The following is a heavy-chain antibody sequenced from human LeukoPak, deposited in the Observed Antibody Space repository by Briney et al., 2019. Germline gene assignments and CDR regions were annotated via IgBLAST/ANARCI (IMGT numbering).Heavy chain of an antibody. CDR2: IYSDDRT. J-gene: IGHJ6*04. CDR1: GFTVIDSY. CDR3: VRESDFWSGPGIGRPLDV. D-gene: IGHD3-3*01. Sequence: GGSLRLSCAASGFTVIDSYMTWVRQAPGKGLEWVSTIYSDDRTYYADSVKGRFTISRDNAEKSVFLQMDGLRAEDTAVYYCVRESDFWSGPGIGRPLDVWGNGTTVTVSS. V-gene: IGHV3-53*01.